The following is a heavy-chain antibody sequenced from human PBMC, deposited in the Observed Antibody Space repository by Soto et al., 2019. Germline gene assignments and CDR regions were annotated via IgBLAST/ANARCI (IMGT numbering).Heavy chain of an antibody. Sequence: GASVKVSCKASGYTFTSYGISWVRQAPGQGLEWMGWISAYNGNTNYAQKFQGRVTITADESTSTAYMELSSLRSEDTAVYYCARGAILPDIVATSGSFDAFDIWGQGTMVTVSS. D-gene: IGHD5-12*01. CDR2: ISAYNGNT. V-gene: IGHV1-18*01. CDR3: ARGAILPDIVATSGSFDAFDI. CDR1: GYTFTSYG. J-gene: IGHJ3*02.